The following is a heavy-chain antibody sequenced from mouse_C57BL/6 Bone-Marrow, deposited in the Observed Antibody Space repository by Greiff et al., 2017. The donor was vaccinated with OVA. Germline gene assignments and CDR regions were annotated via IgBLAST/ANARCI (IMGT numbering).Heavy chain of an antibody. V-gene: IGHV1-18*01. D-gene: IGHD1-1*01. CDR3: ARRLRWYFDV. Sequence: DVQLVESGPELVKPGASVKIPCKASGYTFTDYNMDWVKQSHGKSLEWIGDINPNNGGTIYNQKFKGKATLTVDKSSSTAYLELRSLTSEDTAVYYCARRLRWYFDVWGTGTTVTVSS. J-gene: IGHJ1*03. CDR2: INPNNGGT. CDR1: GYTFTDYN.